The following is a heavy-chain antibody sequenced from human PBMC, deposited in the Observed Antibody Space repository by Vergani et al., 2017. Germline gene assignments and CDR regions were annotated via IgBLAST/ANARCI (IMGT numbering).Heavy chain of an antibody. CDR1: GYSISSGYY. CDR3: SRPSSYNWFGEPSSWYFDL. CDR2: IYHSGST. D-gene: IGHD3-10*01. Sequence: QVQLQESGPGLVKPSETLSLTCAVSGYSISSGYYWGWFRQPPGKGLEGSGSIYHSGSTYYNPSLKSRVTISVDTSKNQFSLKLSSVTAADTAVYYCSRPSSYNWFGEPSSWYFDLWGRGTLVTVSS. V-gene: IGHV4-38-2*01. J-gene: IGHJ2*01.